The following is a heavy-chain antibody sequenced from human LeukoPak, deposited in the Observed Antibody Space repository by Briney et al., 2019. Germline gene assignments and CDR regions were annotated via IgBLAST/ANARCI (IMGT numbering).Heavy chain of an antibody. D-gene: IGHD7-27*01. CDR3: AGGTGVFDY. CDR2: TYYRSQWYY. J-gene: IGHJ4*02. Sequence: SQTLSLTCAISGDSASSDSAAWNWIRQSPSRGLEWLGRTYYRSQWYYDYAVSVKSRITIDPDTSKNQFSLQLNSVTPEDAAVYYCAGGTGVFDYWGQGALVTVSS. CDR1: GDSASSDSAA. V-gene: IGHV6-1*01.